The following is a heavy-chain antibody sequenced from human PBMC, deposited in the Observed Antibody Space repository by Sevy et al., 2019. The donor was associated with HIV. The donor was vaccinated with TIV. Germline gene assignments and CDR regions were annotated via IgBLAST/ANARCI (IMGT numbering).Heavy chain of an antibody. CDR1: GYTFTSYD. CDR2: MNPNSGNT. CDR3: ARGMGITGTTSYYYYGMDV. Sequence: ASVKVSCKASGYTFTSYDINWVRQATGQGLEWMGWMNPNSGNTGYAQKFQGRFTMTRNTSISTAYMELSSLRSEDTAVYYCARGMGITGTTSYYYYGMDVWGQGTTVTVSS. D-gene: IGHD1-7*01. V-gene: IGHV1-8*01. J-gene: IGHJ6*02.